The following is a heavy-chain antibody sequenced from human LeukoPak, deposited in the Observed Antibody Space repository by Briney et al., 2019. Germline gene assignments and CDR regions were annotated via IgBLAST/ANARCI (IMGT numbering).Heavy chain of an antibody. Sequence: GGSLRLSCAASGFSFSTYAMNWVRQGPGKGLEWVATISGSGYTTYYADPVKGRFTISRDNSKNTLFLQMDSLRAEDTAVFFCARYCSSSTCQGSSYYFGMDVWGQGTTVTVSS. V-gene: IGHV3-23*01. CDR2: ISGSGYTT. D-gene: IGHD2-2*01. CDR3: ARYCSSSTCQGSSYYFGMDV. J-gene: IGHJ6*02. CDR1: GFSFSTYA.